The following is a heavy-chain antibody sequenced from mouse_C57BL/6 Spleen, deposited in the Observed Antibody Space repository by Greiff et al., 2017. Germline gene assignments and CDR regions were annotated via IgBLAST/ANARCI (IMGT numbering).Heavy chain of an antibody. CDR3: ARNLTTVTAMDY. CDR1: GYSFTGYY. D-gene: IGHD1-1*01. V-gene: IGHV1-43*01. J-gene: IGHJ4*01. CDR2: INPSTGGT. Sequence: EVQLQQSGPELVKPGASVKISCKASGYSFTGYYMHWVKQSYEKSLEWIGEINPSTGGTSYNQKFKGKATLTVDKSSSTAYMQLKSLTSEDSAVYYCARNLTTVTAMDYWGQGTSVTVSS.